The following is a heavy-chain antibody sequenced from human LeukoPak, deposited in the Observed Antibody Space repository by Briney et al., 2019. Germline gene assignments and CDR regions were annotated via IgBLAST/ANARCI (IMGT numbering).Heavy chain of an antibody. CDR2: IRSKAFGGTT. Sequence: GGSLRLSCAASGFTFSSYWMSWVRQAPGKGLEWVGLIRSKAFGGTTQYAASVKGRFTISRDDSKSIAYLQMNSLKTEDTAVYYCTSEDDSSGSFDYWGQGTLVTVSS. D-gene: IGHD3-22*01. CDR3: TSEDDSSGSFDY. J-gene: IGHJ4*02. V-gene: IGHV3-49*04. CDR1: GFTFSSYW.